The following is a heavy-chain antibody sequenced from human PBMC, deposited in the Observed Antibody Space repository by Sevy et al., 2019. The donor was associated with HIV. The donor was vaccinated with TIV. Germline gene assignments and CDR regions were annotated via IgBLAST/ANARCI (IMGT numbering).Heavy chain of an antibody. Sequence: GGSLRLSCAASGFTFTNYPRSWVRQPPGRGREWSSAIGGSANATYYKASVKGRFTISRDNSKNTVYLQMNSLRAEDTAVYYCVKEVSQYSYSDYWGQGTLVTVSS. D-gene: IGHD5-18*01. V-gene: IGHV3-23*01. J-gene: IGHJ4*02. CDR3: VKEVSQYSYSDY. CDR2: IGGSANAT. CDR1: GFTFTNYP.